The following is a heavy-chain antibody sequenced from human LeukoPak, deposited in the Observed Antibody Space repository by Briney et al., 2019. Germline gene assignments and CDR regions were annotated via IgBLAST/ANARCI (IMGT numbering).Heavy chain of an antibody. V-gene: IGHV3-30*03. Sequence: GTSLRLSCAASGFTFTSYGMHWVRQAPGKGLEWVALITYDGYYKYYSDSVKGRFTISSDTSKNTLYLQMNSLRAEDTAVYYCARGRHPIDYWGQGTLVTVSS. D-gene: IGHD1-1*01. CDR2: ITYDGYYK. J-gene: IGHJ4*02. CDR1: GFTFTSYG. CDR3: ARGRHPIDY.